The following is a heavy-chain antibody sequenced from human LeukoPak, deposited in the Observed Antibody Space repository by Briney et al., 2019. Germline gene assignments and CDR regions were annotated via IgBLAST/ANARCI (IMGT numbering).Heavy chain of an antibody. CDR1: GFTFSSYA. Sequence: PGRSLRLSCAASGFTFSSYAMHWVRQAPGKGLERVAVISYDGSNKYYADSVKGRFTISRDNSKNTLYLQMNSLRAEDTAVYYCASDRVLLWFGELNYWGQGTLVTVSS. D-gene: IGHD3-10*01. CDR3: ASDRVLLWFGELNY. V-gene: IGHV3-30-3*01. CDR2: ISYDGSNK. J-gene: IGHJ4*02.